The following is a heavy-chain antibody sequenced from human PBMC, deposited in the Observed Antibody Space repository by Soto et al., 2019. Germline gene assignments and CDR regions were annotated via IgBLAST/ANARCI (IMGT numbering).Heavy chain of an antibody. CDR2: INPSGGST. CDR1: GYTFTSYY. CDR3: ARVEMATTIFDY. V-gene: IGHV1-46*01. D-gene: IGHD5-12*01. J-gene: IGHJ4*02. Sequence: ASVKVSCKAPGYTFTSYYMHWVRQAPGQGLEWMGIINPSGGSTSYAQKFQGRVTMTRDTSTSTVYMELSSLRSEDTAVYYCARVEMATTIFDYWGQGTLVTVSS.